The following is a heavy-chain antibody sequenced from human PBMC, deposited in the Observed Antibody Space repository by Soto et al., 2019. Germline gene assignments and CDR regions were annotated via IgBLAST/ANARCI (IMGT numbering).Heavy chain of an antibody. J-gene: IGHJ3*02. D-gene: IGHD6-19*01. CDR3: ATSPRGMAVFDT. V-gene: IGHV1-18*01. CDR1: GYTFTSYG. CDR2: ISAYNGNT. Sequence: GASVKVSCKASGYTFTSYGISWVRQAPGQGLEWMGWISAYNGNTNYAQKLQGRVTMTTDTSTDTAYMELSSLRSEDTAVYYCATSPRGMAVFDTWGQGTMVTVSS.